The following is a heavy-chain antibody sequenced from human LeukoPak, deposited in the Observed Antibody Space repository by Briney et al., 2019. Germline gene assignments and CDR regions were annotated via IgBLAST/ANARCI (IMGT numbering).Heavy chain of an antibody. J-gene: IGHJ4*02. CDR1: GLTFSSHW. V-gene: IGHV3-23*01. CDR3: ARANDYGDYFDY. CDR2: ISDSGGTT. Sequence: GGSLRLSCAVSGLTFSSHWMHWVRQAPGKGLEWVSVISDSGGTTYYADSVKGRFTISRDNSKSTLFLEMNSLRDEDTAIYYCARANDYGDYFDYWGQGTLVTVSS. D-gene: IGHD4-17*01.